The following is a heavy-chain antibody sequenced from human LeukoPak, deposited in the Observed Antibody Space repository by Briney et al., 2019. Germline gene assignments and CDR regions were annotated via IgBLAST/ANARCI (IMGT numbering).Heavy chain of an antibody. J-gene: IGHJ3*02. CDR1: EFSVGSNY. Sequence: GGSLRLSCAASEFSVGSNYMTWVRQAPGKGLEWVANIKQDGSEKYYVDSVKGRFTISRDNAKNSLYLQMNSLRAEDTAVYYCARAVRSVAFDIWGQGTMVTVSS. D-gene: IGHD3-10*01. V-gene: IGHV3-7*01. CDR3: ARAVRSVAFDI. CDR2: IKQDGSEK.